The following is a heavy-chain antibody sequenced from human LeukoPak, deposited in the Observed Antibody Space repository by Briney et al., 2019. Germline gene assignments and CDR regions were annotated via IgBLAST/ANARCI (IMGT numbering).Heavy chain of an antibody. J-gene: IGHJ5*02. CDR1: GYTFTSYD. CDR3: ARAYGSRNWFDP. Sequence: GASVKVSCKASGYTFTSYDVHWVRQATGQGLEWMGWMNPNSGNTGYAQKFQGRVTMTRNTSISTAYMELSSLRSEDTAVYYCARAYGSRNWFDPWGQGIPVTVSS. D-gene: IGHD3-10*01. V-gene: IGHV1-8*01. CDR2: MNPNSGNT.